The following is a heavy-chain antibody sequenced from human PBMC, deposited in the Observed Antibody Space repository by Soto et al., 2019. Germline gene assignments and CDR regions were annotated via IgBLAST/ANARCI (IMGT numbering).Heavy chain of an antibody. V-gene: IGHV3-53*02. CDR3: ARQKTVGEFDY. D-gene: IGHD3-16*01. Sequence: EVQLVETGGGLMQPGESLRLSCAASGFTVSYNYMSWVRQAPGKGLEWVSVIYSGGNTYYADSVKGRFTISRDDSKNTVYLQMNSLRADDTAVYYCARQKTVGEFDYWGQGTLVTVSS. J-gene: IGHJ4*02. CDR2: IYSGGNT. CDR1: GFTVSYNY.